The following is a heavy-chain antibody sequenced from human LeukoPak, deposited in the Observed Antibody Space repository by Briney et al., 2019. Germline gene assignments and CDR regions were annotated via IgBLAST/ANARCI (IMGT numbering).Heavy chain of an antibody. D-gene: IGHD3-3*01. J-gene: IGHJ4*02. Sequence: GGSLRLSCAASGFTFSSYAMSWVRQAPGKGLEWVSGIIGSGGSTYYADSVKGRFTISRDKSKNTLYLQMNSLRAEDTAIYYCAKHYDFWSGSSRPSYFDYWGQGTLVTVSS. V-gene: IGHV3-23*01. CDR3: AKHYDFWSGSSRPSYFDY. CDR2: IIGSGGST. CDR1: GFTFSSYA.